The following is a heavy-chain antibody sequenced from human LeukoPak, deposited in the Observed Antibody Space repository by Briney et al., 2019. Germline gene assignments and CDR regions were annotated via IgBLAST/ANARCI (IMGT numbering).Heavy chain of an antibody. V-gene: IGHV3-64D*09. Sequence: SGGSLRLSCSASGFTFSYYAMHWVRQAPGQGLAYVSAISSNGGCTYYADSVKGRFTISRDNSKNTRYLQMSSLRAEDTAVYYCVRTYGYCSSTSCYVFDYWGQGTLVTVSS. CDR1: GFTFSYYA. D-gene: IGHD2-2*01. CDR2: ISSNGGCT. J-gene: IGHJ4*02. CDR3: VRTYGYCSSTSCYVFDY.